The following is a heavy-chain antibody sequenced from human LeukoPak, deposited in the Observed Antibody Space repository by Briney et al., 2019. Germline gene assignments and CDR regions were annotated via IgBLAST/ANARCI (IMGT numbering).Heavy chain of an antibody. D-gene: IGHD3-22*01. CDR2: ISGNGVTT. Sequence: GGSLRLSCAASGFTFSSYALSWVRQAPEKGLEWVSGISGNGVTTYYADSVKGRFTISRDNSKNTLYLQMNSLRAEDTAVYFCAKDFNYYDGSGYYFRGPYFDYWDQGTLVTVSS. J-gene: IGHJ4*02. CDR3: AKDFNYYDGSGYYFRGPYFDY. V-gene: IGHV3-23*01. CDR1: GFTFSSYA.